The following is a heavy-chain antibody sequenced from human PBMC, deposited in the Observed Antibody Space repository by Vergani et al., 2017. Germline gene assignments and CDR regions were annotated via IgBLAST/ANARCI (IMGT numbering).Heavy chain of an antibody. D-gene: IGHD6-19*01. CDR1: RGSISSTNW. J-gene: IGHJ1*01. Sequence: QVQLQESGPGLVKPSGTLSLTCAVSRGSISSTNWWNWVRQPPGKGREWTGGIYHTGSTNYNPSLKSRVTISVDKSKNQFSLILNSVTAADTAVYYCARDRGAVAGGAEYVQDWGQGTLVTVSS. CDR3: ARDRGAVAGGAEYVQD. V-gene: IGHV4-4*02. CDR2: IYHTGST.